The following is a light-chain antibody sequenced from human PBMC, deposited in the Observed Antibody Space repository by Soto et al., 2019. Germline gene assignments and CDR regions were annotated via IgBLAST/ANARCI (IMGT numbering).Light chain of an antibody. V-gene: IGLV2-14*01. J-gene: IGLJ1*01. Sequence: QSVRTQPACVSGSPGQSITISCTGTSSDVGGYNYVSWYQQHPGKAPKLMIYAVTDRPSGVSSRFSGSKSGNTASLTISGLQAEDEADYYCSSYTSSSTLFGTGTKVTVL. CDR1: SSDVGGYNY. CDR3: SSYTSSSTL. CDR2: AVT.